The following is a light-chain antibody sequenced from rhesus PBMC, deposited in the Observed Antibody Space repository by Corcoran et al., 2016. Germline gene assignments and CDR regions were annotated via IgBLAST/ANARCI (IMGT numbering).Light chain of an antibody. V-gene: IGKV1-32*02. J-gene: IGKJ2*01. Sequence: DIQMSQSPSSLSASVGDRVTITCRASQGISSYLNWYQPKPGKAPKLLFYCANSLASGVPSRFTGNGARTEFTLTISSLQPEDFATYYCQQGNSNPYSFGQGTKVEIK. CDR2: CAN. CDR3: QQGNSNPYS. CDR1: QGISSY.